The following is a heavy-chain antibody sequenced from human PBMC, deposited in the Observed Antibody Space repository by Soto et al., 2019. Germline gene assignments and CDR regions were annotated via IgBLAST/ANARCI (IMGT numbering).Heavy chain of an antibody. CDR2: ISGSDGKT. CDR1: GFSFGSYA. CDR3: ARSSYLDY. V-gene: IGHV3-23*01. J-gene: IGHJ4*02. Sequence: PGGSLRLSCADSGFSFGSYALRLVRQAPGKGLEWVSTISGSDGKTFYADSVKGRFSISRDTSQNTLYLQMNRLRADDTAIYYCARSSYLDYWGQGT.